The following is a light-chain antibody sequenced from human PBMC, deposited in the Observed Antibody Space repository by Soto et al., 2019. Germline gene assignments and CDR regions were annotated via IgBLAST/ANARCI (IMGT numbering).Light chain of an antibody. CDR1: QSVGSN. CDR3: PQYDKWPQWT. V-gene: IGKV3-15*01. J-gene: IGKJ1*01. Sequence: EILMTQSPDTVSVSPGERVTLSCRASQSVGSNLAWYQQNPGQPPGLLMYGVSTRATGIPARFSGSGSGPDFTLTISSQQSEDIAVYSCPQYDKWPQWTLDHGTKVALK. CDR2: GVS.